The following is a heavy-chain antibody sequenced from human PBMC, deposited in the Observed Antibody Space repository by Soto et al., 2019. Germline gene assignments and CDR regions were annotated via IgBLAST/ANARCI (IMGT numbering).Heavy chain of an antibody. CDR2: IYPGDSDT. D-gene: IGHD3-16*02. J-gene: IGHJ4*02. Sequence: GESLKISCKGSGYSFTSYWIGWVRQMPGKGLEWMGIIYPGDSDTRYSPSFQGQVTISADKSISTAYLQWSSLKASDTAMYYCARQSYDYVWGSYRRIHFDYWGQGTLVTVSS. CDR1: GYSFTSYW. V-gene: IGHV5-51*01. CDR3: ARQSYDYVWGSYRRIHFDY.